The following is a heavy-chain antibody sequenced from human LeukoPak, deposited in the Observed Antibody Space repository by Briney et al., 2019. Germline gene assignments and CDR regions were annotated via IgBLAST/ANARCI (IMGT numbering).Heavy chain of an antibody. CDR3: VRERDGDYQS. Sequence: ASLKVSCKASGYSFIAYYMYWVRQAPGQGLEWMGWINPNSGGTKYAQKFQGRVTMTRDTSISTAYMELSRLRFDDAAVYYCVRERDGDYQSWGQGTLVSVSS. D-gene: IGHD4-17*01. V-gene: IGHV1-2*02. CDR1: GYSFIAYY. CDR2: INPNSGGT. J-gene: IGHJ4*02.